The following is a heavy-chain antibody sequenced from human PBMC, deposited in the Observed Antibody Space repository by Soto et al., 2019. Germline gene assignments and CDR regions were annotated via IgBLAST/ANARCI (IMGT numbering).Heavy chain of an antibody. Sequence: ASVKVSCKASGYPFTSYYIHWVRQAPGQGLEWMGIINPSGGSTTYAQKFQGRVTMTRDTSTSTVYMELSSLRSEDTAVYYCARFMAAAGHDYWGQGTLVTVSS. D-gene: IGHD6-13*01. CDR2: INPSGGST. CDR3: ARFMAAAGHDY. J-gene: IGHJ4*02. CDR1: GYPFTSYY. V-gene: IGHV1-46*03.